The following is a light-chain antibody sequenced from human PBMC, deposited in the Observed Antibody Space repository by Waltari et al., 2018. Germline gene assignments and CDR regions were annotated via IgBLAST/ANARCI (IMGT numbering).Light chain of an antibody. Sequence: SYELTQQTSVSVSPGQTARITCSGIELANEYEFWYQQKPVQAPVLVIYRDSERPSGIPERFSGSNSGTTVTLTISGVQAEDEADYYCQSADTRSSFWVFGGGTKLTVV. J-gene: IGLJ3*02. CDR2: RDS. CDR3: QSADTRSSFWV. V-gene: IGLV3-25*03. CDR1: ELANEY.